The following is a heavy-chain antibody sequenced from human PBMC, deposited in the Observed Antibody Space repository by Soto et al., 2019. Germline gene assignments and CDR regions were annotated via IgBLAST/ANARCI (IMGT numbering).Heavy chain of an antibody. V-gene: IGHV4-34*01. CDR2: INHSGST. CDR3: ARVVPAAMLPLGAARNDAFDI. Sequence: SETLSLTCAVYGGSFSGYYWSWIRQPPGKGLEWIGEINHSGSTNYNPSLKSRVTISVDTSKNQFSLKLSSVTAADTAVYYCARVVPAAMLPLGAARNDAFDIWGQGTMVTVSS. CDR1: GGSFSGYY. D-gene: IGHD2-2*01. J-gene: IGHJ3*02.